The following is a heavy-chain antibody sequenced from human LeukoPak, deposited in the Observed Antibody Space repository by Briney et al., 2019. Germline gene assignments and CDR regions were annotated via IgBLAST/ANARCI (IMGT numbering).Heavy chain of an antibody. CDR1: GGSISSGDYY. Sequence: PSETLSLTCTVSGGSISSGDYYWSWIRQPAGKGLEWIGRIYSGSTDYNPSLRSRLTISVDTSKNQFSLKLSSVTAADTAVYYCARGRVSGTTLYFDYWGQGTLFTVSS. CDR2: IYSGST. D-gene: IGHD1-1*01. J-gene: IGHJ4*02. V-gene: IGHV4-61*02. CDR3: ARGRVSGTTLYFDY.